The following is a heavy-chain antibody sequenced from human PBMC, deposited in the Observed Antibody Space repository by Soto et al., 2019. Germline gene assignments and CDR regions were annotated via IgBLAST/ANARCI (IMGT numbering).Heavy chain of an antibody. D-gene: IGHD4-4*01. CDR2: ISYDGSNK. CDR3: AKDGFNDYINWFDP. Sequence: GGSLRLSCAASGFTFSSYGMHWVRQAPGKGLEWVAVISYDGSNKYYADSVKGRFTISRDNSKNTLYLQMNSLRAEDTAVYYCAKDGFNDYINWFDPWGQGTLVTVSS. J-gene: IGHJ5*02. CDR1: GFTFSSYG. V-gene: IGHV3-30*18.